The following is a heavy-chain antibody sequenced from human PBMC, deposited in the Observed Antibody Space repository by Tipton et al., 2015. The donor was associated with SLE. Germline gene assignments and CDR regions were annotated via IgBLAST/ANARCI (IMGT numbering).Heavy chain of an antibody. V-gene: IGHV4-39*07. D-gene: IGHD2-2*01. J-gene: IGHJ2*01. CDR3: ARRLVAAANDWYFGL. CDR1: GGSISSSSYY. Sequence: TLSLTCTVSGGSISSSSYYWGWIRQPPGKGLEWIGSIYYSGNTYYNPSLKSRVTISVDTSKNQFSLKVSSVTAADTAVYYCARRLVAAANDWYFGLWGRGTLVTVSS. CDR2: IYYSGNT.